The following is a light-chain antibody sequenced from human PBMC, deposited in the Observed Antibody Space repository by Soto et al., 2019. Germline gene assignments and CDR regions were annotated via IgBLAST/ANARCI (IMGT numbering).Light chain of an antibody. CDR3: QSYDNSLRASV. CDR2: DND. Sequence: QSVLAQPPSVSGAPGQRVTIYCTGSSSNIGTNYGVHWYQHLPGTAPKLLIYDNDNRPSGVPDRFSGSKSGTSASLAITGLQAEDEADYYCQSYDNSLRASVFGGGTKVTVL. V-gene: IGLV1-40*01. J-gene: IGLJ2*01. CDR1: SSNIGTNYG.